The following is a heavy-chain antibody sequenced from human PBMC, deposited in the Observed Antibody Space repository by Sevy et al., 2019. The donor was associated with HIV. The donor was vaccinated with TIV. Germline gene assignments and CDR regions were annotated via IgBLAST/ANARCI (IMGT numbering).Heavy chain of an antibody. V-gene: IGHV3-7*01. Sequence: GGSLRLSCAASGFTFSDSWMSWVRQAPEKGLEWVANIKQDGSRKYYVDSVKGRFIVSRDNAKKSLYLEMSSLRAEDTAVYYCARLKLHYDPYYFDLWGQRTLVTVSS. J-gene: IGHJ4*02. CDR1: GFTFSDSW. CDR3: ARLKLHYDPYYFDL. D-gene: IGHD3-16*01. CDR2: IKQDGSRK.